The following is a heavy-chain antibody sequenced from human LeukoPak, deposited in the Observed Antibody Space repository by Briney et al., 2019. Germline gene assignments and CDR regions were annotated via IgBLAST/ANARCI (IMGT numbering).Heavy chain of an antibody. J-gene: IGHJ6*02. D-gene: IGHD4-23*01. Sequence: GGSLRLSCAASGFTFDDYAMHWVRQAPGKGLEWVSGISWNSGSIGYADSVKGRFTISRDNAKNSLYLQMNSLRAEDTALYYCAKDISYGGYYGMDVWGQGTTVTVSS. CDR2: ISWNSGSI. CDR1: GFTFDDYA. CDR3: AKDISYGGYYGMDV. V-gene: IGHV3-9*01.